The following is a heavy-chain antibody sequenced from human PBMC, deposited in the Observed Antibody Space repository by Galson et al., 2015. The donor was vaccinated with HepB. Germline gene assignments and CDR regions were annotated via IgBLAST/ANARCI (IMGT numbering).Heavy chain of an antibody. CDR1: GFIVSSSY. CDR2: IYSGGST. Sequence: SLRLSCAASGFIVSSSYMSWVHQAPGKGLEWVSLIYSGGSTYFADSVQGRFTISRDSSKNTLYLQMNSLRAEDTAMYYCASVSRNYFYHGMDVWGRGTTVTVSS. D-gene: IGHD3-10*01. J-gene: IGHJ6*02. CDR3: ASVSRNYFYHGMDV. V-gene: IGHV3-53*01.